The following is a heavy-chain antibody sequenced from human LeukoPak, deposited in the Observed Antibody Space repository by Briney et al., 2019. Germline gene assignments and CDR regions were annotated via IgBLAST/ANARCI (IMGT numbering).Heavy chain of an antibody. CDR2: IKYDGREK. J-gene: IGHJ4*02. D-gene: IGHD3-22*01. CDR3: ARDRYSDTSRVPFDY. V-gene: IGHV3-7*01. Sequence: GESLRLSCAASGFTLSTYWMTWVRQAPGKGLGWVANIKYDGREKYYVDSVKGRFTISRDNARNSIYLQMNRQTVDDTAVYYCARDRYSDTSRVPFDYWGQGILVTVSS. CDR1: GFTLSTYW.